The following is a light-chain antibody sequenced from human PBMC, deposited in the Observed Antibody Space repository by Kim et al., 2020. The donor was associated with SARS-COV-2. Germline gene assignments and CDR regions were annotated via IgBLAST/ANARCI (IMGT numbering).Light chain of an antibody. CDR3: QVWDSSSDHVV. CDR2: YDS. V-gene: IGLV3-21*04. CDR1: NIGSKS. J-gene: IGLJ2*01. Sequence: APGKTARMTCGGNNIGSKSVHWYQQEPGQAPVLVIYYDSDRPSGIPERFSGSNSGNTATLTISRVEAGDEADYYCQVWDSSSDHVVFGGGTQLTVL.